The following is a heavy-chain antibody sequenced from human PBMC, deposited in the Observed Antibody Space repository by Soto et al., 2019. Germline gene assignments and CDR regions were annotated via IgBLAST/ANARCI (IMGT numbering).Heavy chain of an antibody. CDR3: AKEWLRTGFDP. CDR2: ISYGGSNE. V-gene: IGHV3-30*18. D-gene: IGHD5-18*01. Sequence: GGSLRLSCAASGFSLSAYAIHWVRQAPGKGLEWVAVISYGGSNEYYAESVKGRFTVSRGTSKSTLYLQMSSLRPEDTAVYYCAKEWLRTGFDPWGQGTLVTVSS. CDR1: GFSLSAYA. J-gene: IGHJ5*02.